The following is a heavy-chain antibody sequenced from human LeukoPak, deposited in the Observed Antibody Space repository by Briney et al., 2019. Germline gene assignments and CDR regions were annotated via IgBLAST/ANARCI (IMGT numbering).Heavy chain of an antibody. CDR2: IDPSSGDT. D-gene: IGHD5-18*01. Sequence: GASVKVSCKASGYAFTNYYMSWVRQAPGQGPEWMGAIDPSSGDTQFAPKFEGRATVTADTSTSTVYMEMSSLRSDDTAMYYCATYPGPAIQGSFDYWGQGTLVTVSS. J-gene: IGHJ4*02. CDR3: ATYPGPAIQGSFDY. CDR1: GYAFTNYY. V-gene: IGHV1-46*01.